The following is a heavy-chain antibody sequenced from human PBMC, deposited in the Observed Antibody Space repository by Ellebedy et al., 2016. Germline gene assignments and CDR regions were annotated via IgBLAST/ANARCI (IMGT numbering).Heavy chain of an antibody. J-gene: IGHJ4*02. CDR1: GYSFTSYW. D-gene: IGHD6-19*01. CDR2: IYPGDSDT. V-gene: IGHV5-51*01. Sequence: ASVKVSCKGSGYSFTSYWIGWVRQMPGKGLEWMGIIYPGDSDTRYSPSFQGQVTISADKSISTAYLQWSSLKASDTAMYYCARHLHNGLVYYFDYWGQGTLVTVSS. CDR3: ARHLHNGLVYYFDY.